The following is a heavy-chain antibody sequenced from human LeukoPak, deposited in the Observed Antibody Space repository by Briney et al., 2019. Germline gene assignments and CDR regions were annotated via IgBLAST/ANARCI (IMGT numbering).Heavy chain of an antibody. CDR1: GFTFSNHA. V-gene: IGHV3-23*01. CDR3: AKDVWWSVS. CDR2: ISADAVDT. Sequence: GGSLRLSCVASGFTFSNHAMTWVRQAPGKGLEWVSAISADAVDTFYAPSVKGRFTISRDNSKNTMYLQIDSLRAEDTAIYYCAKDVWWSVSWGQGTLVTVSS. J-gene: IGHJ5*02. D-gene: IGHD2-8*02.